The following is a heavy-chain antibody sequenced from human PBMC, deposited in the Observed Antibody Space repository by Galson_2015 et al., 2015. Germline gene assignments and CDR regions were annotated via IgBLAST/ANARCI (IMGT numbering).Heavy chain of an antibody. J-gene: IGHJ4*02. Sequence: LRLSCAASGFTFSNFAMSWVRQPPGKGLEWIGEMRPWGSTNYNPSLKSRVTISLDTSKRQFSLKVNSVTAADTAVYYCARFHAETATLDWGQGTLVTVSS. CDR2: MRPWGST. CDR1: GFTFSNFA. V-gene: IGHV4-34*01. CDR3: ARFHAETATLD. D-gene: IGHD5-24*01.